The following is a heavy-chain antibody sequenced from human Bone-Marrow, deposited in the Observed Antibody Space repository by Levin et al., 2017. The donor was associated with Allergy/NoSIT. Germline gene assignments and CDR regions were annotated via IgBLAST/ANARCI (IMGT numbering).Heavy chain of an antibody. V-gene: IGHV4-59*02. CDR3: VRERDDYSNYGRGYFDR. CDR2: IYHSGST. CDR1: GGSVSVPY. D-gene: IGHD4-11*01. J-gene: IGHJ2*01. Sequence: PSETLSLTCTVSGGSVSVPYWSWIRQPPGKGLEWIGYIYHSGSTSYNPSLKSRVTMSIDTSKNQFSLRLSSVTAADTAVYYCVRERDDYSNYGRGYFDRWGRGTLVTVSS.